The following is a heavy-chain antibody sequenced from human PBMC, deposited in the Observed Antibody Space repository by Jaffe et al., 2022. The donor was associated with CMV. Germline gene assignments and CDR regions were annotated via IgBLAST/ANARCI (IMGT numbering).Heavy chain of an antibody. Sequence: QVQLQESGPGLVKPSETLSLTCSVSGGSISSYHWSWIRQPAGKGLEWIGRIFISGSTDYNPTLKSRLTMSIDASKNQFSLRLSSVTAADTAVYYCVRDANFWSGHKTPDGLDIWGPGTMVIVSS. CDR3: VRDANFWSGHKTPDGLDI. D-gene: IGHD3-3*01. CDR1: GGSISSYH. V-gene: IGHV4-4*07. CDR2: IFISGST. J-gene: IGHJ3*02.